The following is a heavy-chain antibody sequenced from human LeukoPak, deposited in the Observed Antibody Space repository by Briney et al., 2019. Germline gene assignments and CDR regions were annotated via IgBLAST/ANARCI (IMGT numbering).Heavy chain of an antibody. CDR1: GFTFSSYG. Sequence: GGSLRLSCAASGFTFSSYGMDWVRQAPGKGLEWVANIREDESEKNYVDSVKGRFTISRDNAWNSLYLQMNSLRAEDTAVYYCARDGDTVGDYWGQGTLVTVSS. CDR2: IREDESEK. CDR3: ARDGDTVGDY. V-gene: IGHV3-7*01. D-gene: IGHD5-18*01. J-gene: IGHJ4*02.